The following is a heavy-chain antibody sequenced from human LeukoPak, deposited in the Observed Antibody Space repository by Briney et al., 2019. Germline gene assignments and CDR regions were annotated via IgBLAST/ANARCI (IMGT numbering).Heavy chain of an antibody. V-gene: IGHV3-7*01. CDR1: GFTFTTYW. CDR3: VSAPNSYYLDH. J-gene: IGHJ4*02. CDR2: IKEDGSEK. Sequence: GGSLRLSCAASGFTFTTYWMTWVRQVPGKGLEWVANIKEDGSEKYYVDSVEGRFAISRDNTKNSLYLQMNNLRAEDTAVYYCVSAPNSYYLDHWRQGTLVTVSS.